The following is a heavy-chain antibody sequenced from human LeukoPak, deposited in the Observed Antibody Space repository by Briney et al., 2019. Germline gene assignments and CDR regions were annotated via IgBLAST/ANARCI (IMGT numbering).Heavy chain of an antibody. D-gene: IGHD2-21*02. CDR2: IWYDGSNK. V-gene: IGHV3-33*06. CDR1: GFTFSSYG. J-gene: IGHJ4*02. CDR3: AKDHCGGDCYSGYFDY. Sequence: GRPLRLSCAASGFTFSSYGMHWVRQAPGKGLEWVTVIWYDGSNKYYADSVKGRFTISRDNSKNTLYLQMNSLRAEDTAVYYCAKDHCGGDCYSGYFDYWGQGTLVTVSS.